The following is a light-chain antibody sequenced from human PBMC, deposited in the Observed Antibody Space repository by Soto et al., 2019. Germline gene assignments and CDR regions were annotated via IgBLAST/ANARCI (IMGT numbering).Light chain of an antibody. CDR3: ATWDSSLRGVV. Sequence: QAVLTQPPSVSAAPGQAVAISCSGTSSNIENNYVSWYQQLPGTAPKLLIFETDKRPSGIPDRFSGSKSRMSATLDITGLQTGDEAHYYCATWDSSLRGVVFGGGTKLTVL. CDR1: SSNIENNY. V-gene: IGLV1-51*02. J-gene: IGLJ2*01. CDR2: ETD.